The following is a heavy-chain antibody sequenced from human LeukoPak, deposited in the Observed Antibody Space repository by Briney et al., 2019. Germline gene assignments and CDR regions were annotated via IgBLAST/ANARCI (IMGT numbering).Heavy chain of an antibody. D-gene: IGHD3-9*01. CDR3: AKDKLRYFDWLSGGLY. J-gene: IGHJ4*02. Sequence: GGSLRLSCAPSGFTFSSYGMHWVRQAPGKGLEWVAVISYDGSNKYYADSVKGRFTISRDNSKNTLYLQMNSLRAEDTAVYYCAKDKLRYFDWLSGGLYWGQGTLVTVSS. CDR2: ISYDGSNK. V-gene: IGHV3-30*18. CDR1: GFTFSSYG.